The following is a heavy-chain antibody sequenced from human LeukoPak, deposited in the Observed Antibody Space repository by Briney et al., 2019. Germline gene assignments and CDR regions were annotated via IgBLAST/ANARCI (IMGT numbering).Heavy chain of an antibody. CDR1: GFTFNIHA. Sequence: GSLRLSCATSGFTFNIHAMSWVRQAPGKGLEWVSAISGSGGSTYYADSVKGRFTISRDNSKNTLYLQMNSLRAEDTAVYYCAKVGGQQQLDNPFDYWGQGTLVTVSS. J-gene: IGHJ4*02. CDR2: ISGSGGST. V-gene: IGHV3-23*01. CDR3: AKVGGQQQLDNPFDY. D-gene: IGHD6-13*01.